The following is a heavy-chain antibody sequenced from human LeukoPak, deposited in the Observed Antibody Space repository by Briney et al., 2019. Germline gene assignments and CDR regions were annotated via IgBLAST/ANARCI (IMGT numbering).Heavy chain of an antibody. V-gene: IGHV3-9*01. CDR3: AKTGTYSSSSGYIDS. CDR1: GFTFENYA. Sequence: PGRSLRLSCAASGFTFENYAMHWVRQAPGKGLEWVSSISWNSGNVDYADSVKGRFALSRDSAKNSLFLQMNSLRAEDTALYYCAKTGTYSSSSGYIDSWGQGTLVTVSS. CDR2: ISWNSGNV. J-gene: IGHJ4*02. D-gene: IGHD6-6*01.